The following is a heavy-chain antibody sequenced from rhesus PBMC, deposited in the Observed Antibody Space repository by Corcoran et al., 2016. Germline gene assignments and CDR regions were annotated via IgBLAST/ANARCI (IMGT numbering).Heavy chain of an antibody. CDR3: ARTYSGSWMDAFDF. CDR2: IYGSGSST. CDR1: GGSISSSY. V-gene: IGHV4-169*01. D-gene: IGHD6-25*01. J-gene: IGHJ3*01. Sequence: QLQLQESGPGLVKPSETLSVTCAVSGGSISSSYWSWIRQAPGTGLEGIGYIYGSGSSTNYNPSLKSRVTLSVDTSKNQLSLKLSSVTTADTAVYYCARTYSGSWMDAFDFWGQGLRVTVSS.